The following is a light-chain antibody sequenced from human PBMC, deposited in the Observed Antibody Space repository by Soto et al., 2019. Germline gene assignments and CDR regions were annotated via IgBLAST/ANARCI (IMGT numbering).Light chain of an antibody. CDR1: QSVSSSY. J-gene: IGKJ2*01. CDR3: QQYGSSPMYT. CDR2: GAS. V-gene: IGKV3-20*01. Sequence: EIVLTQSPGTLSLSPGERATLSCRASQSVSSSYLAWYQQKPGQAPRLLIYGASGRATGIPDRFSGSGSGKDCTLTISRLEPEDFAVYYCQQYGSSPMYTFGQGTKLEIK.